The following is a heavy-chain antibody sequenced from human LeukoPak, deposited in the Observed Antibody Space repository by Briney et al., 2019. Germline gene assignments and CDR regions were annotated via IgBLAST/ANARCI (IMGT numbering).Heavy chain of an antibody. D-gene: IGHD3-16*01. CDR1: GFTFGSYW. Sequence: GGSLRLSCAASGFTFGSYWMNWARQAPGKGLEWVASINHNGNVNYYVDSVKGRFTISRDNAKNSLYLQMSNLRAEDTAVYFCARGGGLDVWGQGATVTVSS. CDR2: INHNGNVN. V-gene: IGHV3-7*03. J-gene: IGHJ6*02. CDR3: ARGGGLDV.